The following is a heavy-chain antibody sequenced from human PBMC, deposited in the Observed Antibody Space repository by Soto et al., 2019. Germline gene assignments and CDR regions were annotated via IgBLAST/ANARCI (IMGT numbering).Heavy chain of an antibody. CDR1: GFSVSRNY. CDR3: ARVPGRL. CDR2: VYSGGAT. J-gene: IGHJ4*02. Sequence: QLVETGGGLIQPGTSLTLSCAASGFSVSRNYMTWVRQAPGKGLEWGSFVYSGGATFYADSVKGRFILSRDDSQNTIYLQMNNLRAEDTAVYYCARVPGRLWGRGTLVTVAS. V-gene: IGHV3-53*02. D-gene: IGHD3-10*01.